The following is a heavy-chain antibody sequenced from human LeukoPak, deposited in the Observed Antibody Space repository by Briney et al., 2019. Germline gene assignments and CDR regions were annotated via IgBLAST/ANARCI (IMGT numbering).Heavy chain of an antibody. D-gene: IGHD1/OR15-1a*01. CDR3: ARELREHGVFDI. V-gene: IGHV3-53*01. CDR2: IYRDDST. Sequence: GGSLGLSCAASGFAVSRNYMSWVRQAPGKGLEWVSEIYRDDSTYYAASVKGRFSIFRDNSKNTVYLQMNSLSADDTAVYYCARELREHGVFDIWGQGTMVTVSS. J-gene: IGHJ3*02. CDR1: GFAVSRNY.